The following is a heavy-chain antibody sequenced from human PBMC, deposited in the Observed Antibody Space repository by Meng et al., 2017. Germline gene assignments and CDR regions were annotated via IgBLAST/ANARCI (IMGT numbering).Heavy chain of an antibody. D-gene: IGHD6-13*01. V-gene: IGHV1-69*05. J-gene: IGHJ4*02. CDR3: AVRVSSSWQKGDY. CDR2: IIPIFGTA. Sequence: SVKVSCKASGGTFSSYSISWVRQAPGQGLEGMGGIIPIFGTANYAQKFQGRVTITTDESTSTAYMELSSLRSEDTAVYYCAVRVSSSWQKGDYWGQGTLVTVSS. CDR1: GGTFSSYS.